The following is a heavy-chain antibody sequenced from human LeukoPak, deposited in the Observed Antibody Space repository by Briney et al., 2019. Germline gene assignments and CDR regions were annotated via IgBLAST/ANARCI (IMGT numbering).Heavy chain of an antibody. CDR3: ARDQTLVAAAGMGVDY. V-gene: IGHV3-11*06. J-gene: IGHJ4*02. Sequence: GGSLRLSCAASGFTFSDYYMSWIRQAPGKGLEWVSSISSSSSYIYYADSVKGRFTISRDNAKNSLYLQMNSLRAEDTAVYYCARDQTLVAAAGMGVDYWGQGTLVTVSS. CDR2: ISSSSSYI. CDR1: GFTFSDYY. D-gene: IGHD6-13*01.